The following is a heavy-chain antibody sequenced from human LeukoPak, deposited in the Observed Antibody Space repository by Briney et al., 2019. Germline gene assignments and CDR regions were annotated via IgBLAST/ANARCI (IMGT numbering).Heavy chain of an antibody. D-gene: IGHD3-10*02. Sequence: GGSLRLSCAASGFTFSNYVMYSVRQAPGKGLEWVAFILYDGSEKYYADSVKVRFTISRYNDKNSLYLQMNSLRAEDTAVYYCAELGITMIGGVWGKGTTVTISS. J-gene: IGHJ6*04. CDR3: AELGITMIGGV. V-gene: IGHV3-30*18. CDR1: GFTFSNYV. CDR2: ILYDGSEK.